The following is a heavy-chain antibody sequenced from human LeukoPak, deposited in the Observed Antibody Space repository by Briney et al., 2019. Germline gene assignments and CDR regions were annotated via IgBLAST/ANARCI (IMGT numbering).Heavy chain of an antibody. D-gene: IGHD4-11*01. J-gene: IGHJ6*03. Sequence: ASVKVSCKASGYTFTSYGISWVRQAPGQGLEWMGWISAYNGNTNYAQKLQGRVTMTTDTSTSTAYMELRSLRSEDTAVYYCATLTTTRLNYYYYYMDVRGKGTTVTVSS. CDR2: ISAYNGNT. CDR1: GYTFTSYG. CDR3: ATLTTTRLNYYYYYMDV. V-gene: IGHV1-18*01.